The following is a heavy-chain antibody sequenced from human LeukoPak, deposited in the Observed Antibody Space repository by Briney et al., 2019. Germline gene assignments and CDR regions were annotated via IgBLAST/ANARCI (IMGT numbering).Heavy chain of an antibody. Sequence: SETLSLTCIVSGGSISSSSYYWGWIRQPPGKGLEWIGSIYYSGSTYYNPSLKSRVTISVDTSKNQFSLKLSSVTAADTAVYYGARYRTTYYFGSGSLANWFDPWGQGTLVTVSS. CDR1: GGSISSSSYY. D-gene: IGHD3-10*01. J-gene: IGHJ5*02. V-gene: IGHV4-39*01. CDR2: IYYSGST. CDR3: ARYRTTYYFGSGSLANWFDP.